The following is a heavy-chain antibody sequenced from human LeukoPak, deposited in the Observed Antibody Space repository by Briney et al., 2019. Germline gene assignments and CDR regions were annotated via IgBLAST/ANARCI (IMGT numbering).Heavy chain of an antibody. CDR1: GXTFSHYW. J-gene: IGHJ3*02. V-gene: IGHV3-74*01. Sequence: PGGSLRLSCAASGXTFSHYWMHWVRQAPGKGLVWVSRISSDGSDTTYADSVKGRFTISRDNAKNTVYLQMNSLSAEDTGVYYCARDLYIEIISAFDIWGQGTMVTVSS. CDR2: ISSDGSDT. CDR3: ARDLYIEIISAFDI. D-gene: IGHD2-15*01.